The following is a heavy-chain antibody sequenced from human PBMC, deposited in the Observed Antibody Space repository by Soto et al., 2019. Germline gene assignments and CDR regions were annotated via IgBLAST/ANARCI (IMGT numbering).Heavy chain of an antibody. J-gene: IGHJ4*01. CDR3: ATGLLRYYAY. V-gene: IGHV3-15*01. D-gene: IGHD3-9*01. CDR1: GINFSRAW. Sequence: PGGSPRLSCAASGINFSRAWMSWVRQAPGKGLEWVGRIKSKFDGETIDYAAPVKGRFTISRDDSKNIVYLQMNSLNTEDTAVYYCATGLLRYYAYWGHGTLVTVSS. CDR2: IKSKFDGETI.